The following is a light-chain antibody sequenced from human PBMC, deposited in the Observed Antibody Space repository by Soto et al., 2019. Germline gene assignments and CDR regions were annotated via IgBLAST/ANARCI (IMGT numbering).Light chain of an antibody. Sequence: QSALTQPASVSGSPGQSITISCIGTRSDASTYNYVSWYQQHPGKAPKLMIYDVTNRPSGISNRFSGSKSGNTASLTISGLQAEDEADYYCSSYTSSSTVVFGGGTKLTVL. CDR3: SSYTSSSTVV. J-gene: IGLJ2*01. V-gene: IGLV2-14*01. CDR2: DVT. CDR1: RSDASTYNY.